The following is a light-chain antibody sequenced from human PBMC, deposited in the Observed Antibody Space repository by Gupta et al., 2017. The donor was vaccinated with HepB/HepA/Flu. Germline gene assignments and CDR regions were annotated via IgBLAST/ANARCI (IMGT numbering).Light chain of an antibody. J-gene: IGKJ1*01. Sequence: DIVLTQSPGTLSLSPGERATLTCRASQNITNKYLAWYQQKVGQAPRVLIYAASTRATGITDRFSGTGSGADFNRTISSLEPEDFAVYYCHWYGTSPWTFGPGTKVEIK. CDR2: AAS. CDR3: HWYGTSPWT. V-gene: IGKV3-20*01. CDR1: QNITNKY.